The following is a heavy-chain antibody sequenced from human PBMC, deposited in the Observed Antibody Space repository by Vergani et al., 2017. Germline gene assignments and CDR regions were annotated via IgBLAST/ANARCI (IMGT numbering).Heavy chain of an antibody. V-gene: IGHV3-66*02. D-gene: IGHD6-19*01. CDR2: IYSGGST. Sequence: EVQLVESGGGLVQPGGSLRLSCAASGFTVSSNYMSWVRQAPGKGLEWVSVIYSGGSTYYADSVKGRCTISRDNSKNTLYLQMNSLRAEDTAVYYCAREPRGYSSGWYVGAFYIWGQGTMVTVSS. J-gene: IGHJ3*02. CDR3: AREPRGYSSGWYVGAFYI. CDR1: GFTVSSNY.